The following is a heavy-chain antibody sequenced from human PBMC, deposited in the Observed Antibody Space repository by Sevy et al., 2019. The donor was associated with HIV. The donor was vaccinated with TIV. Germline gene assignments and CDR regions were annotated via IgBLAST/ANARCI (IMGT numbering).Heavy chain of an antibody. D-gene: IGHD4-17*01. J-gene: IGHJ4*02. V-gene: IGHV3-33*01. Sequence: RGSLRLSCAASGFTFSTYGMHWVRQAPGKGLEWVAVMWFDGSNTYYADSVKGRFTISRDIAKNTLHLQMNSLRAEDTAVYYCARDLEFYDYGDYGPAFMPDYWGQGTLVTVSS. CDR2: MWFDGSNT. CDR1: GFTFSTYG. CDR3: ARDLEFYDYGDYGPAFMPDY.